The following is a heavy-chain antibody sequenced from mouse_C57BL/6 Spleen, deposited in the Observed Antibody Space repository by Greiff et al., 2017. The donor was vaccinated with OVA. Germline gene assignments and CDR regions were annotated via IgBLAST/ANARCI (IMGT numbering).Heavy chain of an antibody. V-gene: IGHV1-15*01. CDR1: GYTFTDYE. CDR3: TRSIYYDYYWYFDV. Sequence: QVQLKESGAELVRPGASVTLSCKASGYTFTDYEMHWVKQTPVHGLEWIGAIDPETGGTAYNQKFKGKAILTADKSYSTAYMELRSLTSEDSAVYYCTRSIYYDYYWYFDVWGTGTTVTVSS. CDR2: IDPETGGT. D-gene: IGHD2-4*01. J-gene: IGHJ1*03.